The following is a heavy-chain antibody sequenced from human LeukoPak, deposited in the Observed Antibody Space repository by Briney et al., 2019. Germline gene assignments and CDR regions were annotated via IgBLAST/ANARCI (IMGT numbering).Heavy chain of an antibody. V-gene: IGHV4-39*01. J-gene: IGHJ4*02. CDR3: ARHALGCTTTTTCNGDLNY. CDR1: GASTSGSSYY. D-gene: IGHD2/OR15-2a*01. CDR2: IYYSGNT. Sequence: LETLSLTCTVSGASTSGSSYYWGWIRQPPGKGLEWIGSIYYSGNTHYNPSLKSRVTISVGMSKNQFSLKLRSVTAADTAVFYCARHALGCTTTTTCNGDLNYWGQGTLVTVSS.